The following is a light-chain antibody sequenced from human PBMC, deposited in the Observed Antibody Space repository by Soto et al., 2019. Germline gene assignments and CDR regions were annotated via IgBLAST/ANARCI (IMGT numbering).Light chain of an antibody. CDR3: QQYGSSPPT. CDR1: QSVSSDS. CDR2: GAS. V-gene: IGKV3-20*01. J-gene: IGKJ2*01. Sequence: EIVLTQSPCTLSFSPGERATLSCRASQSVSSDSLAWYQQKPGQAPRLLIYGASSRATGIPDRFSGSGSGTDFTLTVSRLEPEDFAVFYCQQYGSSPPTFGQGTKVEIK.